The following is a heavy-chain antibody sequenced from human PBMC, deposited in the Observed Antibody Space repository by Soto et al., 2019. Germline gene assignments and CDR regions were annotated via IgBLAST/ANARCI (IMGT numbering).Heavy chain of an antibody. CDR1: GFTFNNYA. CDR2: ISGGGDTT. V-gene: IGHV3-23*01. CDR3: AKGRGGSGSLTPRVDF. D-gene: IGHD3-10*01. Sequence: EVQLLESGGGLVQPGGSLRLPCAASGFTFNNYAMPWVRQAPGKGLEWVSAISGGGDTTSYADSVKGRFTVSRDGSKNTLYLQMSSLRAEDTALYYCAKGRGGSGSLTPRVDFWGQGTLVTVSS. J-gene: IGHJ4*02.